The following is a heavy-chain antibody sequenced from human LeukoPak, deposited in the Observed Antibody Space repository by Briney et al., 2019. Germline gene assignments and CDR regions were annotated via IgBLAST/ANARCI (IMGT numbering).Heavy chain of an antibody. CDR2: ISGGGSST. D-gene: IGHD2-2*01. J-gene: IGHJ4*02. Sequence: PGGSLTLSCAASGFTFSNYSMNWVRQAPGRGLEWVLGISGGGSSTWYAGSVKGRFTISRDDSKNTVYLQMNSLRAEDTAIYYCAKVAPGYCSSTSCYRGIDYWGQGTLVTVSS. V-gene: IGHV3-23*01. CDR3: AKVAPGYCSSTSCYRGIDY. CDR1: GFTFSNYS.